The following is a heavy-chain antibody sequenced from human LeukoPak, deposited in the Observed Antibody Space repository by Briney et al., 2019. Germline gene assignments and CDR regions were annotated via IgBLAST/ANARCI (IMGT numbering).Heavy chain of an antibody. CDR3: ARDNVGASDY. J-gene: IGHJ4*02. CDR2: IKQDGSEK. CDR1: GFTFSSYS. Sequence: SGGSLRLSCAASGFTFSSYSMNWVRQAPGKGLEWVANIKQDGSEKYYVDSVKGRFTISRDNAKNSLYLQMNSLRAEDTAVYYCARDNVGASDYWGQGTLVTVSS. V-gene: IGHV3-7*01. D-gene: IGHD1-26*01.